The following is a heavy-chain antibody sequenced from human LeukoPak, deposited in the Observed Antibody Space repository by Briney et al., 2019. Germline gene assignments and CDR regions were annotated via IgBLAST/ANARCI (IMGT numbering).Heavy chain of an antibody. CDR3: AKVPRAATPYYFDY. J-gene: IGHJ4*02. D-gene: IGHD2-15*01. CDR1: GFTFDGYA. CDR2: ISGDGDTT. V-gene: IGHV3-43*02. Sequence: GGSLRLSCAASGFTFDGYAMHWVRQAPGKGLEWVSLISGDGDTTYYADSVKGRFTISRDNSKNSLYLQMNSLRTEDTALYYCAKVPRAATPYYFDYWGQVTQVTVSS.